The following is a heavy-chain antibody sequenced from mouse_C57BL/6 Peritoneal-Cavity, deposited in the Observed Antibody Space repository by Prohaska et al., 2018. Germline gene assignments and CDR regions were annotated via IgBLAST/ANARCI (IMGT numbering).Heavy chain of an antibody. V-gene: IGHV4-1*01. D-gene: IGHD2-4*01. CDR1: GIDFSRYW. Sequence: EVKLLQSGGGLVQPGGSLKLSCAASGIDFSRYWMSWVRRDPGKGLEWIGEINPDSSTINYAPSLNDKFIISRDNAKNTLYLQMSKVRSEDTALYYCARGGITTETWYFDVWGTGTTVTVSS. CDR3: ARGGITTETWYFDV. CDR2: INPDSSTI. J-gene: IGHJ1*03.